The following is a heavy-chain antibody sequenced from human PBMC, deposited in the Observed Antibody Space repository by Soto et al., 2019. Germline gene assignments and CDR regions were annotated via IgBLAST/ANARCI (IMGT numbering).Heavy chain of an antibody. CDR2: IYYSGRT. V-gene: IGHV4-39*01. J-gene: IGHJ5*02. Sequence: QLQLQESGPGLVKPSETLSLTCTVSGGSISSSSYYWGWIRQPPGKGLEWIGSIYYSGRTYYNPSLKSRVTISVDTSKNQFSLKLSSVTAADTAVYYCARRRGYGDYVNQRYGNNWFDPWGQGTLVTVSS. D-gene: IGHD4-17*01. CDR3: ARRRGYGDYVNQRYGNNWFDP. CDR1: GGSISSSSYY.